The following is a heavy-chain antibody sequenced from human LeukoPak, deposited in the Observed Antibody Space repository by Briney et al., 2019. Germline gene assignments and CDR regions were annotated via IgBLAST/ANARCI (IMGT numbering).Heavy chain of an antibody. Sequence: GASVKVSCKVSGYTFTGYYMHWVRQAPGQGLEWMEWINPNSGGTNYAQKFQGRVTMTRDTSISTAYMELSRLRSDDTAVYYCARGMQYAVAGTSFDYWGQGTLVTVSS. J-gene: IGHJ4*02. CDR3: ARGMQYAVAGTSFDY. D-gene: IGHD6-19*01. V-gene: IGHV1-2*02. CDR2: INPNSGGT. CDR1: GYTFTGYY.